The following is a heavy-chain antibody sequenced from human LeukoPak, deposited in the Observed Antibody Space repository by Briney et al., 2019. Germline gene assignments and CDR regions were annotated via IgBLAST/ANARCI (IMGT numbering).Heavy chain of an antibody. CDR3: ATDRFYGGNAQGKYFDI. J-gene: IGHJ3*02. V-gene: IGHV1-69*13. CDR2: IIPIFGTA. Sequence: GASVKVSCKASGGTFSSYAISWVRQAPGQGLEWMGGIIPIFGTANYAQKFQGRVTITADESTSTAYMELSSLRSEDTAVYYCATDRFYGGNAQGKYFDIWGQGTMVTVSS. D-gene: IGHD4-23*01. CDR1: GGTFSSYA.